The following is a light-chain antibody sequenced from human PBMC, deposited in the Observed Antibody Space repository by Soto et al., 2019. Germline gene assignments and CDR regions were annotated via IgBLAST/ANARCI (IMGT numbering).Light chain of an antibody. CDR3: QQFKSYPYT. CDR1: QAISDS. CDR2: AAS. V-gene: IGKV1-9*01. J-gene: IGKJ2*01. Sequence: IPLTQSPSSLSASLGDRVTITCRASQAISDSSGSYQHNPGQAPKLLIYAASTLQSGVPSRFSGSGSGTDFTLTISSLHPADFATYYCQQFKSYPYTFGQGTKLEI.